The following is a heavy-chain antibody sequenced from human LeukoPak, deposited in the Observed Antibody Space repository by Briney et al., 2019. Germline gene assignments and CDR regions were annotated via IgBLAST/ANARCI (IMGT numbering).Heavy chain of an antibody. D-gene: IGHD3-10*01. V-gene: IGHV3-72*01. CDR2: NTHKAHSYTT. CDR3: GVWIGDKGGY. CDR1: GFTFTDHY. J-gene: IGHJ4*02. Sequence: GGALRLSSAASGFTFTDHYIDWVPQPPGKGLGGVGRNTHKAHSYTTEYAAYVKGRFSIYRDDSYNTLYLQMNSLKPEDTAMYFCGVWIGDKGGYWGQGTLVTVSS.